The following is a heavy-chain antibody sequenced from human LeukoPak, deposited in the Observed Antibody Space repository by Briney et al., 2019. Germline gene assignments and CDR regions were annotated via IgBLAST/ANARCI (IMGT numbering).Heavy chain of an antibody. V-gene: IGHV1-2*06. Sequence: GASVKVSCKASGYTFSGYYMHWVRQAPGQGLEWMGRINPNSCGTNYAQKFQGRVAMTRDTSISTAYMELSRLNSDDTAVYYCARKYYYDTSGYYAIDYWGQGTLVTVSS. CDR2: INPNSCGT. CDR3: ARKYYYDTSGYYAIDY. D-gene: IGHD3-22*01. J-gene: IGHJ4*02. CDR1: GYTFSGYY.